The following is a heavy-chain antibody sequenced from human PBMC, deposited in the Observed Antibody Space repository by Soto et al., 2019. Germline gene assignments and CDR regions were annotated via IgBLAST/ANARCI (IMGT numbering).Heavy chain of an antibody. CDR2: IYYSGST. CDR1: GGSMSSGGYY. D-gene: IGHD5-12*01. CDR3: ARAERWLQPNFNFDY. V-gene: IGHV4-31*03. J-gene: IGHJ4*02. Sequence: QVQLQESGPGLVKPSQTLSLTCTVSGGSMSSGGYYWSWIRQHPGKGLEWIGYIYYSGSTYYNPSLKSRVTISVDTSKNQFSLKLSSVTAADTAVYYCARAERWLQPNFNFDYWGQGTLVTVSS.